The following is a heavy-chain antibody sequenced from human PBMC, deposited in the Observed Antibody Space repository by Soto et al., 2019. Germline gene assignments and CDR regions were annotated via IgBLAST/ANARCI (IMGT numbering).Heavy chain of an antibody. CDR1: GYTFTSYA. V-gene: IGHV1-3*01. J-gene: IGHJ6*02. CDR3: ARRAPPMDV. CDR2: INADNGNT. Sequence: GASVKVSCKASGYTFTSYAMHWVRQAPGQRLEWMGWINADNGNTKYAQKLQGRVTMTTDTSTSTAYMELRSLRSDNTAVYYCARRAPPMDVWGQGTRVTVSS.